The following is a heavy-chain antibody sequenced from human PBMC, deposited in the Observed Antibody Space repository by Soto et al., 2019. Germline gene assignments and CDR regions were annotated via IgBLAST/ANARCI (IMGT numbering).Heavy chain of an antibody. Sequence: QLQLQESGPGLVKPSETLSLTCTVSGGSISSISYYWGWIRQPPGKGLEWIGSIYYSGSTYYNPSLKSRVTISVDASKNQFPMQLSSVPAADTAVYYCARLNGDYVMGYRWFDPWGQGPLVTVSS. V-gene: IGHV4-39*01. CDR3: ARLNGDYVMGYRWFDP. CDR1: GGSISSISYY. D-gene: IGHD4-17*01. CDR2: IYYSGST. J-gene: IGHJ5*02.